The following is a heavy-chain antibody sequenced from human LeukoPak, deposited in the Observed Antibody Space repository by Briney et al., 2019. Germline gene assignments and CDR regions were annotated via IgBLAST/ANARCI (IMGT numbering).Heavy chain of an antibody. J-gene: IGHJ4*02. V-gene: IGHV4-38-2*01. D-gene: IGHD3-3*01. CDR1: GFSITRGYF. Sequence: PSETLSLTCAVSGFSITRGYFWGWIQQSPGKGLEWIGSIYHSGSAHYNTSLKSRVTISLDKTKNQLSLRLSSVTAADTAVYYCVRSWSAYYITPLGCWGQGILVTVSS. CDR3: VRSWSAYYITPLGC. CDR2: IYHSGSA.